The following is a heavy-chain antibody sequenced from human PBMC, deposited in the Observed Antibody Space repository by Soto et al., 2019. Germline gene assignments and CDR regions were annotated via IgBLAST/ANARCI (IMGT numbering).Heavy chain of an antibody. CDR3: AKKSPSSIQGWAFAMDV. V-gene: IGHV3-23*01. CDR2: TFSGGST. J-gene: IGHJ6*02. D-gene: IGHD1-26*01. CDR1: GFTFSSYA. Sequence: EVQLLESGGGLVQPGGSLRLSCAASGFTFSSYAMIWVRQPPGKGLEWVSTTFSGGSTNYADSVRGRFSISRDNSKNTVYLQMNNLRVEDTAVYYCAKKSPSSIQGWAFAMDVWGQGTTVSVSS.